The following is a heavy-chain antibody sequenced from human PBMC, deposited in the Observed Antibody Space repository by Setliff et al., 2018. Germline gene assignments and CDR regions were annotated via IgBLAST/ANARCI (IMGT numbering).Heavy chain of an antibody. CDR1: GYSFTSYW. CDR2: IYPGDSDT. V-gene: IGHV5-51*01. J-gene: IGHJ3*02. D-gene: IGHD3-22*01. Sequence: GESLKISCKGSGYSFTSYWIGWVRQMPGKGLEWMGIIYPGDSDTRYSPSFQGQVTISADKSISTAYLQWSSLKAPDTAMYYCARLTYYYDSSGLNAFDIWGQGTMVTVSS. CDR3: ARLTYYYDSSGLNAFDI.